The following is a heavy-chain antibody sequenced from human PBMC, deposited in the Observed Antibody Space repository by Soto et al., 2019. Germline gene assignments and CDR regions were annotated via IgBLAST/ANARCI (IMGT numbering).Heavy chain of an antibody. V-gene: IGHV1-2*02. CDR1: AYTFTAYY. J-gene: IGHJ4*02. Sequence: QVQLVQSGAEVKKPGASVKVSCKASAYTFTAYYLHWVRQAPGQGLEWMGWMNTNSGGTNYAQKFQGRVTMTRDTSITTASMELSRLTSDDAAVYYGARVAGSGSHDEFRYWGQGTLVTVSS. CDR2: MNTNSGGT. CDR3: ARVAGSGSHDEFRY. D-gene: IGHD1-26*01.